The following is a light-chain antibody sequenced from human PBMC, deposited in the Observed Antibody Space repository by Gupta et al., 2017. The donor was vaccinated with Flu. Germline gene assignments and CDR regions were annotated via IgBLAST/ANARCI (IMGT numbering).Light chain of an antibody. J-gene: IGKJ1*01. CDR1: QSLLHSDGMTY. CDR2: EVS. Sequence: ISCKFSQSLLHSDGMTYLYWFLQRPGQPPQLLIQEVSKRFSGVPDRFSGSGSGTDFTLKITRVEAEDVGVYYCMQRVQLPWTFGQGTKVEI. V-gene: IGKV2D-29*01. CDR3: MQRVQLPWT.